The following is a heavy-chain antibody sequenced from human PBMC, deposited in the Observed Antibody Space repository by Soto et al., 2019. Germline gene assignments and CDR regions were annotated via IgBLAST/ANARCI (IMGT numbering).Heavy chain of an antibody. CDR1: GFTFGIHA. Sequence: EVQLLESGGGLVQPGGSLRLSCAASGFTFGIHAMSWVRQAPGKGLEWVSFIGGSGGSTYYADSVKGRFTISRDNSKKTLYLQMNSLRGEDTAVYYCGKGSAATNYFYYATDVWGQGTTVTVSS. D-gene: IGHD2-15*01. CDR2: IGGSGGST. CDR3: GKGSAATNYFYYATDV. V-gene: IGHV3-23*01. J-gene: IGHJ6*02.